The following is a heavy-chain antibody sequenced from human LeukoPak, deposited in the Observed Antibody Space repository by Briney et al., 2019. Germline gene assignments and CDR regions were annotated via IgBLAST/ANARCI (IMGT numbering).Heavy chain of an antibody. CDR1: GFTFSDWY. V-gene: IGHV3-11*04. CDR3: ARELYSSGWYCDY. D-gene: IGHD6-19*01. Sequence: GGSLRLSCVASGFTFSDWYMSWVRQAPGTGLEWVSYINPTGGTTYYANSVKGRFTISRDNAMNLVYLQMNSLRAEDTAVYYCARELYSSGWYCDYWGQGTLVTVSS. CDR2: INPTGGTT. J-gene: IGHJ4*02.